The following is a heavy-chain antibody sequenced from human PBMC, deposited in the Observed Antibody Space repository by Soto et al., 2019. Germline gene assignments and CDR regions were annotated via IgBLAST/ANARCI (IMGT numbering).Heavy chain of an antibody. Sequence: LSCAASGFTFTRYSMNWVRQAPGKGLEWVSSISSTTNYIYCGDSMKGRFTISRDNAKNSLYLEMNSLGAEDTAVYYCARESEDLTSNFDYWGQGTLVTVSS. CDR1: GFTFTRYS. CDR2: ISSTTNYI. V-gene: IGHV3-21*06. J-gene: IGHJ4*02. CDR3: ARESEDLTSNFDY.